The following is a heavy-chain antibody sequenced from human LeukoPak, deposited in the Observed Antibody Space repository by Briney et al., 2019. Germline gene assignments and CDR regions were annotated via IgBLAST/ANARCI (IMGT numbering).Heavy chain of an antibody. CDR3: AKPNWGYCSGGSCYSFDI. CDR1: GFTFSSYA. V-gene: IGHV3-23*01. J-gene: IGHJ3*02. Sequence: GGSLRLSCAASGFTFSSYAMSWVRQAPRKGLEWVSAISGSGGSTYYADSVKGRFTISRDNSKNTLYLQMNSLRAEDTAVYYCAKPNWGYCSGGSCYSFDIWGQGTMVTVSS. D-gene: IGHD2-15*01. CDR2: ISGSGGST.